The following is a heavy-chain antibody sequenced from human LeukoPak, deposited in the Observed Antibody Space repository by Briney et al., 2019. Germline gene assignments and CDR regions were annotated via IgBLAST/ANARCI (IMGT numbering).Heavy chain of an antibody. Sequence: SETLSLTCAVYGGSFSGYYWSWIRQPPGKGLEWFGEINHSGSTNYNLSLKSRVTISVDTSKNQFSLKLSSVTAADTAVYYCARARGYSSSWWWFDPWGQGTLVTVSS. CDR2: INHSGST. CDR3: ARARGYSSSWWWFDP. V-gene: IGHV4-34*01. D-gene: IGHD6-13*01. CDR1: GGSFSGYY. J-gene: IGHJ5*02.